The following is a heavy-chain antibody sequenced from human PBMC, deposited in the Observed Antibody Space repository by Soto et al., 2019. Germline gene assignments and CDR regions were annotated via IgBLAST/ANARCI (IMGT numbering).Heavy chain of an antibody. CDR2: ISSNGGST. V-gene: IGHV3-64D*06. D-gene: IGHD6-19*01. CDR3: VKGPRLPGYDKNSGWYY. CDR1: GFTFSSYA. Sequence: GGSLRLSCSASGFTFSSYAMHWVRQAPGKGLEYVSAISSNGGSTYYADSVKGRFTISRDNSKNTLYLQMSSLRAEDTAVYYCVKGPRLPGYDKNSGWYYWGQGTPAPVYS. J-gene: IGHJ4*02.